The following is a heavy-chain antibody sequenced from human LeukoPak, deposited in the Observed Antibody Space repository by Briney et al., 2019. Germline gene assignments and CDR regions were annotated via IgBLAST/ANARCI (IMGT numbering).Heavy chain of an antibody. V-gene: IGHV4-34*01. Sequence: PSETLSLTCAVYGGSFSGYYWSWIRQPPGKGLEWIGEINHSGSTNYNPSLKSRVTISVDTSKNQFSLKLSSVTAADTAVYYCARDENSGFDYWGQGTLVTVSS. CDR2: INHSGST. D-gene: IGHD6-6*01. J-gene: IGHJ4*02. CDR1: GGSFSGYY. CDR3: ARDENSGFDY.